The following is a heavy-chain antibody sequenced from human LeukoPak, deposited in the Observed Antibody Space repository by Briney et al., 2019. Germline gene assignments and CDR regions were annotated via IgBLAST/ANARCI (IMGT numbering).Heavy chain of an antibody. CDR3: AKDFYDNSGSRYDY. Sequence: PGGSLRLSCAASGFTFSDYAMNWVRQAPGKGLEWVSTISGSGGNTYYAGSVKGRFTISRDNSKNTLYLQMNSLRAEDTAVYYCAKDFYDNSGSRYDYWGQGTLVTVSS. CDR1: GFTFSDYA. V-gene: IGHV3-23*01. CDR2: ISGSGGNT. J-gene: IGHJ4*02. D-gene: IGHD3-22*01.